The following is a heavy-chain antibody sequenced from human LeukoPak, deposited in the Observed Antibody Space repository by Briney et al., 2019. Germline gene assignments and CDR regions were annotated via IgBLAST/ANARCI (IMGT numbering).Heavy chain of an antibody. Sequence: SETLSLTCAVYGGSFSGYYWSWIRQPPGKGLEWIGEINHSGSTNYNPSLKSRVTISVDTSKNQFSLKLSSVTAADTAVYYCARDGPAPDSDYWGQGTLVTVSS. V-gene: IGHV4-34*01. CDR2: INHSGST. J-gene: IGHJ4*02. D-gene: IGHD1-14*01. CDR3: ARDGPAPDSDY. CDR1: GGSFSGYY.